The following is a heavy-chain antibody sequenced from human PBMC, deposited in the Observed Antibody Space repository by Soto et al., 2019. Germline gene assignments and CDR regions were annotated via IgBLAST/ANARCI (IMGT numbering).Heavy chain of an antibody. CDR1: GLSLSTSGVG. V-gene: IGHV2-5*02. Sequence: SGPTLVNPTQTLTLTCTFSGLSLSTSGVGVAWIRQPPGKALEWLALIYWDDGKRYSPSLKTRLNITKDTSKNQEVLTLTNVDPVDTATYFCEHRPAYDISTGYYPFDYWGQGSLVTVSS. D-gene: IGHD3-9*01. J-gene: IGHJ4*02. CDR3: EHRPAYDISTGYYPFDY. CDR2: IYWDDGK.